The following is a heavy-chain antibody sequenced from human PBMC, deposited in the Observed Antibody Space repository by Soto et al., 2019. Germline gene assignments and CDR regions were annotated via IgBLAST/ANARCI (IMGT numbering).Heavy chain of an antibody. J-gene: IGHJ5*02. V-gene: IGHV4-59*01. Sequence: PSETLSLTCTVSGGSISSYYWSWIRQPPGKGLEWIGYIYYSGSTNYNPSLKSRVTISVDTSKNQFSLKLSSVTAADTAVYYCASTRYYYGSGSPENWFDPWGQGTLVTVSS. CDR3: ASTRYYYGSGSPENWFDP. D-gene: IGHD3-10*01. CDR1: GGSISSYY. CDR2: IYYSGST.